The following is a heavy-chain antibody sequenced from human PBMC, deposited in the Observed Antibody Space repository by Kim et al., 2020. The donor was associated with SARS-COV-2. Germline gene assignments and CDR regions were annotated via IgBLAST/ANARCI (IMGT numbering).Heavy chain of an antibody. Sequence: GGSLRLSCAASGFTVSSNYMSWVRQAPGKGLEWVSLIYSGGSTYYADSVKGRFTISRDYSKNTLYLQMNSLRAEDTAVYYCASGYSSGYDAFDIWGLGTMVTVSS. CDR1: GFTVSSNY. CDR3: ASGYSSGYDAFDI. D-gene: IGHD6-19*01. J-gene: IGHJ3*02. CDR2: IYSGGST. V-gene: IGHV3-66*01.